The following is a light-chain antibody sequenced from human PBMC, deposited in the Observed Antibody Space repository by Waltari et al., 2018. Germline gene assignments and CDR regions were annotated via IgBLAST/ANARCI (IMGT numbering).Light chain of an antibody. J-gene: IGKJ3*01. CDR1: QSVSSY. CDR3: QQRSNWQGFT. CDR2: DAS. V-gene: IGKV3D-11*02. Sequence: EIVLTQSPATLSLSPGERATLSCRASQSVSSYLAWYQQKPGQAPRLLIYDASNRATGIPARFSGSGPGTDFTLTISSLEPEDFAVYYCQQRSNWQGFTFGPGTKVDIK.